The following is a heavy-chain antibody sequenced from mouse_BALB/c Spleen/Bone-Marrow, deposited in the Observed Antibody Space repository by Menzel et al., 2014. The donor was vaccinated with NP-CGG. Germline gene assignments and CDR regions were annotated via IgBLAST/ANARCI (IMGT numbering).Heavy chain of an antibody. D-gene: IGHD2-2*01. CDR2: IRNKANGYTT. CDR1: GFTFTDYY. V-gene: IGHV7-3*02. J-gene: IGHJ2*01. CDR3: ARDGYDDY. Sequence: EVNVVESGGGLVQPGGSLRLSCATSGFTFTDYYMSWVRQPPGKALEWLGFIRNKANGYTTEYSASVKGRFTSSRDNSQSILYLRMNTLRAEDSATYYCARDGYDDYWGQGTTLTVSS.